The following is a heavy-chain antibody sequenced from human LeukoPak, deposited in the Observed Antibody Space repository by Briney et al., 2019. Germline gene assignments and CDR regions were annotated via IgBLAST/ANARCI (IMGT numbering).Heavy chain of an antibody. CDR2: IYYSGST. J-gene: IGHJ4*02. Sequence: PSETLSLTCTVSGGSISSYYWSWIRQPPGKGLEWIGYIYYSGSTNYNPSLKSRVTISVDTSKNQFSLKLSSVTAADTAVYYCARLGYYGSGSYYNGPFDYWGQGTLVTVSS. CDR1: GGSISSYY. D-gene: IGHD3-10*01. V-gene: IGHV4-59*08. CDR3: ARLGYYGSGSYYNGPFDY.